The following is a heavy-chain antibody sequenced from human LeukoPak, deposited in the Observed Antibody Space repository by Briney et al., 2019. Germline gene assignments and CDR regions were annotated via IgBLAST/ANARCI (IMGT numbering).Heavy chain of an antibody. V-gene: IGHV5-51*01. J-gene: IGHJ4*02. Sequence: ESLKIFCKGSGYSFTSYWIGWVRQMPGKGLEWMGIIYPGDSDTRYGASFQGQVTISADKSISTAYLQWSSLKASDTAMYYCASSPVVVMPFDFWGQGTLVTVPS. CDR1: GYSFTSYW. CDR3: ASSPVVVMPFDF. D-gene: IGHD2-15*01. CDR2: IYPGDSDT.